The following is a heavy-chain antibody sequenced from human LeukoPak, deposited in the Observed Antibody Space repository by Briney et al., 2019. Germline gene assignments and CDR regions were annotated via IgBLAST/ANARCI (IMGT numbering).Heavy chain of an antibody. J-gene: IGHJ4*02. CDR3: ARDPPALEDFDY. CDR1: GFTFSSYN. Sequence: GGSLRLSCAASGFTFSSYNMNWVRQAPGKGLEWVSYISGRGNTIKYADSVKGRFTISRDNGKNSLYLRMSSLRVEDTAVYYCARDPPALEDFDYWGQGTQVTVSS. CDR2: ISGRGNTI. V-gene: IGHV3-48*04.